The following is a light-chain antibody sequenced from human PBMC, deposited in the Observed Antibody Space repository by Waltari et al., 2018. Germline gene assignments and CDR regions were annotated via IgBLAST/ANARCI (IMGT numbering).Light chain of an antibody. CDR1: QGVGNS. J-gene: IGKJ1*01. Sequence: DIQMKQSPSSLSASVGDTVTITCQASQGVGNSLNWYQQKPGKAPKLLIFKASTLQSGIPSRFSGSGSGTDFTLTISSLQPEDFATYYCQQGYSYPWTFGQGTKVEVK. V-gene: IGKV1-NL1*01. CDR2: KAS. CDR3: QQGYSYPWT.